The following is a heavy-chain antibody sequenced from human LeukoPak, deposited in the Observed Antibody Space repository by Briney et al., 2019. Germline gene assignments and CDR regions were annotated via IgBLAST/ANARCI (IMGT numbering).Heavy chain of an antibody. Sequence: SETLSLTCTVSGGSISSHYWSWIRQPPGKGLEWIGYIYYSGSTNYNPSLKSRVTISVDTSKNQFSLKLCSVTAGDTAVYYCARASGSSPLNLKLGGEWFDPWGQGTLVTVSS. CDR1: GGSISSHY. V-gene: IGHV4-59*11. CDR3: ARASGSSPLNLKLGGEWFDP. D-gene: IGHD2-21*01. CDR2: IYYSGST. J-gene: IGHJ5*02.